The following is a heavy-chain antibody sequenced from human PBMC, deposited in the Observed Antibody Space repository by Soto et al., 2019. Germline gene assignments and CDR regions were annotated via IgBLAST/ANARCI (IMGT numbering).Heavy chain of an antibody. Sequence: EVQLVESGGGLVQPGGSLRLSCATSGFSFITYSMNWVRQAPGKGLEWVSYIRSSDNTIYYADSVKGRFTISTDNAKKSLYLQMNSLRDEDTAVYYCARDYGYAFDIWGQGTMVTVSS. D-gene: IGHD3-10*01. CDR2: IRSSDNTI. CDR1: GFSFITYS. V-gene: IGHV3-48*02. J-gene: IGHJ3*02. CDR3: ARDYGYAFDI.